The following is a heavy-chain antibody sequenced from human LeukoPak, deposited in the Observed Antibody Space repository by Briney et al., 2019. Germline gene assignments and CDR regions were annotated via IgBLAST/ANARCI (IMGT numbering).Heavy chain of an antibody. CDR2: ISWNSGSI. CDR1: GFTFYDYA. J-gene: IGHJ4*02. D-gene: IGHD3-10*01. V-gene: IGHV3-9*01. Sequence: GRSLRLSCPASGFTFYDYAMHWVRQAPGKGLEWVSGISWNSGSIGYADSVKGRFTNSRDNAKNSLYLQMNSLRAEHTALYYCAKDLGGDGSGSFDYWGQGTLVTVSS. CDR3: AKDLGGDGSGSFDY.